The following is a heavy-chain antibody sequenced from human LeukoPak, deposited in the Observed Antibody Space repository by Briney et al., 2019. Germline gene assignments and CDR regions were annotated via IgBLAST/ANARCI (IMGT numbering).Heavy chain of an antibody. CDR1: GVTFSSYS. CDR3: ARILVAAAGDAFDI. D-gene: IGHD6-13*01. Sequence: GGSLRLSCAASGVTFSSYSMNWVRQAPGKGLEWVSSISSSSSYIYYADSVKGRFTISRDNAKNSLYLQMNSLRAEDTAVYYCARILVAAAGDAFDIWGQGTMVAVSS. J-gene: IGHJ3*02. CDR2: ISSSSSYI. V-gene: IGHV3-21*01.